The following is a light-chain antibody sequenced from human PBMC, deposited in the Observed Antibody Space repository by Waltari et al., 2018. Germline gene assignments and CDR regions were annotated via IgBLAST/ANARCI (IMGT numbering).Light chain of an antibody. Sequence: EIVLTQSPATLSLSPGERATLSCRASQSVGSYLAWYQQKPGQAPRLLIYDASNRATGIPARFSGSGSGTDFTLTIGSLEPEDFAVYYCQQRKNWPPITFGQGTRLDIK. J-gene: IGKJ5*01. CDR3: QQRKNWPPIT. CDR1: QSVGSY. V-gene: IGKV3-11*01. CDR2: DAS.